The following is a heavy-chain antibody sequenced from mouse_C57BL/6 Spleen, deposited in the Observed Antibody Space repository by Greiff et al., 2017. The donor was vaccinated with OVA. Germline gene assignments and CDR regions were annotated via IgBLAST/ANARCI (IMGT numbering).Heavy chain of an antibody. V-gene: IGHV1-69*01. J-gene: IGHJ2*01. CDR1: GYTFTSYW. D-gene: IGHD2-14*01. CDR3: ARGTAGDY. CDR2: IDPSDSDT. Sequence: QVQLQQPGAELVMPGASVKLSCKASGYTFTSYWMHWVKQRPGQGLEWIGEIDPSDSDTNYNQKFKGKATLTVDKSSSTAYMQLSSLTSEDSAVYYCARGTAGDYWGQGTTLTVSS.